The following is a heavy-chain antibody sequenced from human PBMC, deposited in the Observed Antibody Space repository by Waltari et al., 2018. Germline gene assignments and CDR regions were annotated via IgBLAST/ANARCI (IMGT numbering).Heavy chain of an antibody. J-gene: IGHJ6*02. CDR1: GYTFTSYD. Sequence: QVQLVQSGAEVKKPGASVKVSCKASGYTFTSYDINWVRQATGQGLEWMGWMNPNSGNTGYAQKCQGRVTMTRNTSISTAYMELSSLRSEDTAVYYCATSPNFDWLPSVLGMDVWGQGTTVTVSS. CDR2: MNPNSGNT. D-gene: IGHD3-9*01. CDR3: ATSPNFDWLPSVLGMDV. V-gene: IGHV1-8*01.